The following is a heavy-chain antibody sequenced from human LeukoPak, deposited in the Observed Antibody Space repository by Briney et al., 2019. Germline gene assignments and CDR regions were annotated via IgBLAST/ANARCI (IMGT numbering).Heavy chain of an antibody. CDR2: ISSSSSYI. CDR3: ARVPSSGWFPLDY. V-gene: IGHV3-21*01. Sequence: GGSLRLSCAASGFTFSSYSMNWVRQAPGKGLEWVSSISSSSSYIYYADSVKGRFTISRDNAKNSLYLQMNSLRAEDTAVHYCARVPSSGWFPLDYWGQGTLVTDSS. J-gene: IGHJ4*02. D-gene: IGHD6-19*01. CDR1: GFTFSSYS.